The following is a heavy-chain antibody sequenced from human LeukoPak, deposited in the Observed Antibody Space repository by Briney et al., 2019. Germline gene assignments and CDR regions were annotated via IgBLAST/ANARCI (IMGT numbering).Heavy chain of an antibody. CDR3: ARAAKWEFYHYYMDV. V-gene: IGHV3-48*01. CDR1: EFTFSSYS. CDR2: ISNGSGNR. D-gene: IGHD1-26*01. Sequence: TGGSLRLSCVASEFTFSSYSMIWVRQAPGKGLEWISYISNGSGNRYYADSVKGRFTISRGNAKNLLYLQMNNLRADDTAVYYCARAAKWEFYHYYMDVWGKGTTVAVSS. J-gene: IGHJ6*03.